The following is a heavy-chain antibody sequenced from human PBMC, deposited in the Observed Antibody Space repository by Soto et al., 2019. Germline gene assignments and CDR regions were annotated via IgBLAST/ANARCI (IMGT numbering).Heavy chain of an antibody. CDR3: ARKVLGSTTRPNYWYFDI. D-gene: IGHD3-10*01. CDR2: VTGGGDAT. Sequence: EVQLLDSGGGLVQPGGSLRLSCAASGFTFINYAMNWFRQAPGKGLQWVATVTGGGDATFYTDSVKGRLTISKDFSSNTESLQMNSLRVDDTDVYYCARKVLGSTTRPNYWYFDIWGRCTLVTVSS. CDR1: GFTFINYA. J-gene: IGHJ2*01. V-gene: IGHV3-23*01.